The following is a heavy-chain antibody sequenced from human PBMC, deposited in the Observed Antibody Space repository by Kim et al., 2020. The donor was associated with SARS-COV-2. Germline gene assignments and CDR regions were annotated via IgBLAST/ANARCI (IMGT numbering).Heavy chain of an antibody. D-gene: IGHD3-10*01. J-gene: IGHJ4*02. CDR2: INSDGTST. CDR1: GFTFSRDW. CDR3: AYAMSGTSNY. V-gene: IGHV3-74*01. Sequence: GGSLRLSCAASGFTFSRDWMHWVRQAPGKGLVWVSLINSDGTSTSYADSVKGRFTISRDNAKNTLYLQMNSLRAEDTAVYYCAYAMSGTSNYWGQGTLVTVSS.